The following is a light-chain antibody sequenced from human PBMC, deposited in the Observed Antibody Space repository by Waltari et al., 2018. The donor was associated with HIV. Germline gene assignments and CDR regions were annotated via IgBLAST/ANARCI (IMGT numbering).Light chain of an antibody. J-gene: IGKJ3*01. Sequence: EIVLTQSPGTLSLSPGERATPSCRASQSVSSSYLAWYQQKPGQAPRLLIYATSSRATGIPDRFSGSGSGTDFTLTISRLEPEDFAVYYCQQYGSSLLFTFGPGTKVDIK. CDR3: QQYGSSLLFT. CDR2: ATS. V-gene: IGKV3-20*01. CDR1: QSVSSSY.